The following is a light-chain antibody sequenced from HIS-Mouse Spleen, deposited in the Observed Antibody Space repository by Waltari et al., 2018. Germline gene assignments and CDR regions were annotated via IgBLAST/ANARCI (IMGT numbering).Light chain of an antibody. CDR3: MQALQTPFT. J-gene: IGKJ3*01. Sequence: DMVMTQSPLSLPVTPGEPASISGRSSQSHLHSNGYNYLDWYLQKPGQSPQLLIYLGSNRASGVPDRFSGSGSGTDFTLKISRVEAEDVGVYYCMQALQTPFTFGPGTKVDIK. CDR1: QSHLHSNGYNY. CDR2: LGS. V-gene: IGKV2-28*01.